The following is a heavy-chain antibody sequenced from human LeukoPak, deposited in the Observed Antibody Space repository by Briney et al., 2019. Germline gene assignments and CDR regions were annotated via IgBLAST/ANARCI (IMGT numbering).Heavy chain of an antibody. CDR2: INPNSGGT. CDR3: ARVSSGWSGFDY. V-gene: IGHV1-2*02. Sequence: GASVKVSCKASGYTFTGYYMHWVRQAPGQGLEWMGWINPNSGGTNYAQKFQGRVTMTRDTSISTAYMELGRLRSDDTAVYYCARVSSGWSGFDYWGQGTLVTVSS. J-gene: IGHJ4*02. CDR1: GYTFTGYY. D-gene: IGHD6-19*01.